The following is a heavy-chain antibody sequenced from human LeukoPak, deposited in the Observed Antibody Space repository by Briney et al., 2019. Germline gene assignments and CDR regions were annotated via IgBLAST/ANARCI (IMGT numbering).Heavy chain of an antibody. D-gene: IGHD2-2*01. CDR3: ARAAHLGYCSSTSCPRTPFDY. J-gene: IGHJ4*02. CDR2: INHSGST. Sequence: PSETLSLTCAVYSGSFSGYYWSWVRQPPGKGLEWIGEINHSGSTNYNPSLKSRVTISVDTSKNQFSLKLSSVTAADTAVYYCARAAHLGYCSSTSCPRTPFDYWGQGTLVTVSS. CDR1: SGSFSGYY. V-gene: IGHV4-34*01.